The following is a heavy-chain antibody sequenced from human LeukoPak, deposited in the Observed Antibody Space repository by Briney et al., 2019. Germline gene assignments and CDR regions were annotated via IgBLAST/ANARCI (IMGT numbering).Heavy chain of an antibody. V-gene: IGHV1-69*05. CDR3: ARGGPNWFDP. CDR2: IIPIFGTA. J-gene: IGHJ5*02. Sequence: SVKVSCTASGGTFSSYAISWVRQAPGQGLEWMGGIIPIFGTANYAQKFQGRVTITTDESTSTAYMELSSLRSEDTAVYYCARGGPNWFDPWGQGTLVTVSS. CDR1: GGTFSSYA.